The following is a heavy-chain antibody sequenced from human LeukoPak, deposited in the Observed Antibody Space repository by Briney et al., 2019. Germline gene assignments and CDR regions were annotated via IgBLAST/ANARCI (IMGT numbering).Heavy chain of an antibody. CDR1: GFTFGKYW. CDR3: AKECYDYDSSGYYYPYYFDY. J-gene: IGHJ4*02. D-gene: IGHD3-22*01. V-gene: IGHV3-7*03. CDR2: IKLDGSEK. Sequence: GGSLRLSCVASGFTFGKYWMSWVRQAPGKGLEWGANIKLDGSEKNYVDSVKGRFTISRDNTKNSLYLQMNSLRAEDTAVYYCAKECYDYDSSGYYYPYYFDYWGQGTLVTVSS.